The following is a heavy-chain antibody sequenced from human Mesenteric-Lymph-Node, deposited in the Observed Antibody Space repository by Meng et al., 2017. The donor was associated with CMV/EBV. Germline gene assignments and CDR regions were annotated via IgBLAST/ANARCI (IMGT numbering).Heavy chain of an antibody. CDR2: ISSSSTI. J-gene: IGHJ4*02. Sequence: GGSLRLSCAASGFTFSSYSMNWVRQAPGKGLEWVSYISSSSTIYYADSVKGRFTISRDNAKNSLYLQMNSLRAEDTAVYYCARTITMVRGVIFRFPYYFDYWGQGTLVTVSS. CDR3: ARTITMVRGVIFRFPYYFDY. D-gene: IGHD3-10*01. V-gene: IGHV3-48*04. CDR1: GFTFSSYS.